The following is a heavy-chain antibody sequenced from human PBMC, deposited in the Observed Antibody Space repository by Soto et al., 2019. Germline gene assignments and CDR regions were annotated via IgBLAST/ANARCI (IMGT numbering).Heavy chain of an antibody. CDR2: IYYSWRT. J-gene: IGHJ4*02. D-gene: IGHD2-21*02. CDR1: GGSISSGDYY. Sequence: QVQLQESGPGLVKPSQTLSLTCTISGGSISSGDYYWSWIRQPPGKGLEWLGYIYYSWRTYYTPSLKSRVTRSVDTSKNQCSLKLSSVTAADTAVYYCASQIAYLGGDWLNYVAYLGQGALVTFSS. V-gene: IGHV4-30-4*01. CDR3: ASQIAYLGGDWLNYVAY.